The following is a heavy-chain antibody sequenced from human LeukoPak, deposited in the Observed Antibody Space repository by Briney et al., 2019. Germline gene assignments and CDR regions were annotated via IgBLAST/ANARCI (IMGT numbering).Heavy chain of an antibody. J-gene: IGHJ6*03. D-gene: IGHD2-2*01. CDR1: GFTFSSYG. CDR3: ARDRSSSNYYYYYYMDV. V-gene: IGHV3-23*01. CDR2: ISGSGGST. Sequence: GGSLRLSCAASGFTFSSYGMSWVRQAPGKGLEWVSAISGSGGSTYYADSVKGRFTISRDNSKNTLYLQMNSLRAEDTAVYYCARDRSSSNYYYYYYMDVWGKGTTVTVSS.